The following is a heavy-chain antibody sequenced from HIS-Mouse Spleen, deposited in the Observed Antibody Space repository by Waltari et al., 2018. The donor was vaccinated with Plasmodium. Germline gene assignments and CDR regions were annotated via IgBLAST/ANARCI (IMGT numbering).Heavy chain of an antibody. Sequence: SGCASGFTFQCFCLPLVRPAPGKGLEWGAVIWYDGSKKYYADSVKGRFTISRDNSKNTLYLQMNSLRAEDTAVYYCAKVAQGTRDAFDIWGQGTMVTVSS. CDR1: GFTFQCFC. CDR3: AKVAQGTRDAFDI. CDR2: IWYDGSKK. V-gene: IGHV3-33*06. D-gene: IGHD2-8*01. J-gene: IGHJ3*02.